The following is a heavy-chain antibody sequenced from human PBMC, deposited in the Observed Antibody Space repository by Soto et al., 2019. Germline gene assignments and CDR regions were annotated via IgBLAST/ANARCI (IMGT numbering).Heavy chain of an antibody. D-gene: IGHD6-19*01. CDR3: AKDLQFSGWLSAQTFDY. CDR1: GFTFNSHA. J-gene: IGHJ4*02. CDR2: ISVSDGST. Sequence: EVQLLESGGGLVQPGGSLRLSCAVSGFTFNSHAMSWVRQAPGKGLECVSTISVSDGSTNYADSVKGRFTISRDKSKSTLYLQMTSLRAEDTAVYYCAKDLQFSGWLSAQTFDYWGQGTQVTVSS. V-gene: IGHV3-23*01.